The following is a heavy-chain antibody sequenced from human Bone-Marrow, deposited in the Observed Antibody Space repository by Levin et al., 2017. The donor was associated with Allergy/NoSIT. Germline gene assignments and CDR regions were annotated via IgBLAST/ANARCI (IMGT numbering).Heavy chain of an antibody. CDR2: IRSKAYGGTT. D-gene: IGHD3-9*01. V-gene: IGHV3-49*03. Sequence: PGGSLRLSCTASGFILGDYAMSWFRQAPGKGLEWVGFIRSKAYGGTTESAASVKGRIAISRDDSKSIVYLQINSLKTEDTAVYYCSRHDILTGSSDPWGQGTLVTVSS. CDR1: GFILGDYA. CDR3: SRHDILTGSSDP. J-gene: IGHJ5*02.